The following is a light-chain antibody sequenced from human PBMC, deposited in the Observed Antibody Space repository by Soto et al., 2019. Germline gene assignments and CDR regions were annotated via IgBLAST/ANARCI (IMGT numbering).Light chain of an antibody. Sequence: DIQMTQSPSSLSASVGDRVTITCRASQSISSYLNWYQQKPGKAPKLLIYAASSLQSGVPSRFSGSGTGTDLNITISSLQPEDFATYYCQQRDTFGQGTKVEIK. CDR3: QQRDT. CDR1: QSISSY. J-gene: IGKJ1*01. CDR2: AAS. V-gene: IGKV1-39*01.